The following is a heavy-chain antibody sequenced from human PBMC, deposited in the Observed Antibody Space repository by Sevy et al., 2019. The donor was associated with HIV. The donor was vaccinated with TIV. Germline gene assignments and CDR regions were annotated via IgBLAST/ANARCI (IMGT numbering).Heavy chain of an antibody. J-gene: IGHJ6*02. V-gene: IGHV3-9*01. CDR1: GFPFNDHA. CDR2: VSWNSRNI. CDR3: AKDINRGCDGINCYPYYYYLYGLDV. Sequence: GGSLRLSCAASGFPFNDHAMHWVRQVPGKGLEWVSGVSWNSRNIGYADSVKGRFTISRDNANHFLYLERNSLRPEDTAFYYCAKDINRGCDGINCYPYYYYLYGLDVWGQGTTVTVSS. D-gene: IGHD2-21*01.